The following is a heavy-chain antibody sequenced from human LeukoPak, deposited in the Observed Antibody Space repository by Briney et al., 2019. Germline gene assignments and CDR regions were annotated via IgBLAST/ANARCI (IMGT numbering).Heavy chain of an antibody. CDR1: GYTFTSYG. CDR3: ARGPLTSVVNWEKPYFDY. D-gene: IGHD4-23*01. J-gene: IGHJ4*02. CDR2: ISAYSGNT. Sequence: GASVKVSCKASGYTFTSYGVSWVRQAPGQGLEWMGWISAYSGNTNYGQKLQGRVTITTAASTSTPYMQLRSLRSDDTAVYYCARGPLTSVVNWEKPYFDYWGQGTLVTVSS. V-gene: IGHV1-18*01.